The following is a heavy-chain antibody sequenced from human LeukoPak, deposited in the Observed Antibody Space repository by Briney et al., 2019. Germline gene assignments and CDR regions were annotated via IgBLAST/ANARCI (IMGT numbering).Heavy chain of an antibody. Sequence: PSETLSLTCTVSGSSITTYTHWGWIRQSPGKGLEWIASIHHTGNTYYNPSLESRVTISVDTSKNQFSLKLSSVTAADTAVYYCACTFWSGYYDDYWGQGTLVTVSS. J-gene: IGHJ4*02. V-gene: IGHV4-38-2*02. CDR1: GSSITTYTH. D-gene: IGHD3-3*01. CDR2: IHHTGNT. CDR3: ACTFWSGYYDDY.